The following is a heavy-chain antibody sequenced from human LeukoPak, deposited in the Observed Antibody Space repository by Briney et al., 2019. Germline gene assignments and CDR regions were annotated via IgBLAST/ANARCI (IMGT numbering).Heavy chain of an antibody. CDR2: IYYSGST. CDR1: GGSISSSSYY. CDR3: ARGIAAAGTSGAFDI. V-gene: IGHV4-39*07. Sequence: SETLSLTCTVSGGSISSSSYYWGWIRQPPGKGLEWIGSIYYSGSTYYNPSLKSRVTISVDKSKNQFSLKLSSVTAADTAVYYCARGIAAAGTSGAFDIWGQGTMVTVSS. J-gene: IGHJ3*02. D-gene: IGHD6-13*01.